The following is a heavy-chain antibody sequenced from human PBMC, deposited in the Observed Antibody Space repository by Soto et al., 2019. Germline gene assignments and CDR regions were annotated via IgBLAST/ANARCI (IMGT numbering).Heavy chain of an antibody. Sequence: GGSLRLSCAASGFIFSSYAIHWVRQAPGKGLEWVAVISYDGSRTFYADSVKGRLTISRDNSKNTLNLQMNSLRAEDTALYYCARGSETTLLNSGMDVWGQGTTVTVSS. CDR3: ARGSETTLLNSGMDV. CDR2: ISYDGSRT. D-gene: IGHD4-17*01. CDR1: GFIFSSYA. J-gene: IGHJ6*02. V-gene: IGHV3-30-3*01.